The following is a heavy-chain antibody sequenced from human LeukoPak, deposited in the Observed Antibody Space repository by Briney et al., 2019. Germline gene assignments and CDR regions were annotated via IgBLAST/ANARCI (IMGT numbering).Heavy chain of an antibody. Sequence: TSETLSLTCTVSGGSISSSSYYWGWIRQPPGKGLEWIGYIYDSGSTNYDPSLKSRVTISVDTSKNQFSLNLTSVTAADTAVYYCARDYWYFVSPTFYYYGMDVWGQGTTVTVSS. J-gene: IGHJ6*02. V-gene: IGHV4-39*07. CDR1: GGSISSSSYY. CDR3: ARDYWYFVSPTFYYYGMDV. CDR2: IYDSGST. D-gene: IGHD2/OR15-2a*01.